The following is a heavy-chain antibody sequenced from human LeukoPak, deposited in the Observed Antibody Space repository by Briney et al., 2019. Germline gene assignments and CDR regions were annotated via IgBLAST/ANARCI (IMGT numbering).Heavy chain of an antibody. CDR1: GASITSFH. D-gene: IGHD6-6*01. V-gene: IGHV4-4*07. CDR2: IYSSGST. Sequence: SETLSLTCTVSGASITSFHWTWIRQPAGKGLEWIGLIYSSGSTIYNPSLQSRVAMSVDMTKIQLSLKLSSVTAADTAMYYCARKDGDYWGQGTLVTVSS. J-gene: IGHJ4*02. CDR3: ARKDGDY.